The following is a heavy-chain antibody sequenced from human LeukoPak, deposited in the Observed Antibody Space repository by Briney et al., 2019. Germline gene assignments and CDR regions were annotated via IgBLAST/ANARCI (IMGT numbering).Heavy chain of an antibody. V-gene: IGHV3-49*04. CDR1: GFTFGDYA. CDR3: TRDGGRDGYNPNWFDP. Sequence: GGSLRLSCTASGFTFGDYAMSWVRQAPGKGLEWVGFIRSKAYGGTTEYAASVKGRFTISRDDSKSIAYLQMNSLKTEDTAVYYCTRDGGRDGYNPNWFDPWGQGTLVTVSS. CDR2: IRSKAYGGTT. J-gene: IGHJ5*02. D-gene: IGHD5-24*01.